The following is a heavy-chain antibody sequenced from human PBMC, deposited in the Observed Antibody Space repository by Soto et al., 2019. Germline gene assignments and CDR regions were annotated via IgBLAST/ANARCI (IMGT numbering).Heavy chain of an antibody. CDR2: ISDDGNNE. Sequence: GGSLRLSCAASGFTFNSYAMDWVRQAPGKGLEWVAVISDDGNNEYYADSVKGRFTMSRDNSKNTVYLQMNSLRAEDTAVYYCTRSWGYSYAIHYFDYWGQGTLVTVSS. V-gene: IGHV3-30-3*01. D-gene: IGHD3-16*01. J-gene: IGHJ4*02. CDR3: TRSWGYSYAIHYFDY. CDR1: GFTFNSYA.